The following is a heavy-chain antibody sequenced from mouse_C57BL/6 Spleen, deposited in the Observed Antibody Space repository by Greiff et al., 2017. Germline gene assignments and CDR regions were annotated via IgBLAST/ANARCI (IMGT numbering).Heavy chain of an antibody. CDR2: INPNYGTT. J-gene: IGHJ2*01. V-gene: IGHV1-39*01. D-gene: IGHD1-2*01. CDR1: GYSFTDYN. Sequence: VQLQQSGPELVKPGASVKISCKASGYSFTDYNMNWVKQSNGKSLEWIGVINPNYGTTSYNQKFKGKATLTVDQSSSTAYLQLNSLTSEDSAVYYGARCLLRQGRDYLDYWGQGTTLTVSS. CDR3: ARCLLRQGRDYLDY.